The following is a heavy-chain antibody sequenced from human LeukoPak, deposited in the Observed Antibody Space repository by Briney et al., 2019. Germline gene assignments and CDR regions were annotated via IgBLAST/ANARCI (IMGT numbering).Heavy chain of an antibody. CDR3: AGLRSAAFDI. CDR2: IGTAGDT. CDR1: GFTFSSSD. J-gene: IGHJ3*02. Sequence: GGSLRLSCVASGFTFSSSDMHWVRQATGKGLEWVSAIGTAGDTYYPGSVKGRFTISRENAKNSLYLQMNSLRVGDTAVYYCAGLRSAAFDIWGQGTMVTVSS. D-gene: IGHD4-17*01. V-gene: IGHV3-13*01.